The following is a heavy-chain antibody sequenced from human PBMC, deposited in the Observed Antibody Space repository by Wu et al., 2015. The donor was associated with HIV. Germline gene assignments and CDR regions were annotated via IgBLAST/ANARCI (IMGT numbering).Heavy chain of an antibody. CDR3: TRGVLRGNPGMDV. CDR1: GGTFSSYA. Sequence: QVQLVQSGAEVKKPGSSVKVSCKASGGTFSSYAISWVRQAPGQGLEWMGGIIPIFGTAHYAQKFQGRVTITTDESASTAYMELRSLRSEDSAVYYCTRGVLRGNPGMDVWGQGTTVTVSS. V-gene: IGHV1-69*05. CDR2: IIPIFGTA. D-gene: IGHD3-10*01. J-gene: IGHJ6*02.